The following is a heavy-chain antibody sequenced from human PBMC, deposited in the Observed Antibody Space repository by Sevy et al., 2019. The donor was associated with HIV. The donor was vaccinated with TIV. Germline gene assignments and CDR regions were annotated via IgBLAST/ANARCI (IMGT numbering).Heavy chain of an antibody. CDR3: AHSTKTVYGDYVRYFQH. V-gene: IGHV2-5*02. Sequence: SGPTLVNPTQTLTLTCTFSGFSLSTSGVGVGWIRQPPGKALEWLALIYWDDDKRYSPSLKSRLTITKDTSKNQVVLTMTNMDPVDTATYYCAHSTKTVYGDYVRYFQHWGQGTLVTVSS. D-gene: IGHD4-17*01. CDR1: GFSLSTSGVG. J-gene: IGHJ1*01. CDR2: IYWDDDK.